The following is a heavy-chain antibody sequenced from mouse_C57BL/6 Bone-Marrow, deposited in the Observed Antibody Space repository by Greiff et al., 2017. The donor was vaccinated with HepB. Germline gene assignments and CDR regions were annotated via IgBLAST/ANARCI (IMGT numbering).Heavy chain of an antibody. D-gene: IGHD1-1*01. J-gene: IGHJ2*01. Sequence: EVQLQQSGPELVKPGASVKIPCKASGYTFTDYNMDWVKQSHGKSLEWIGDINPNNGGTIYNQKFKGKATLTVDKSSSTAYMELRSLTSEDTAVYYCARDSYGSSYDYFDYWGQGTTLTVSS. CDR2: INPNNGGT. V-gene: IGHV1-18*01. CDR1: GYTFTDYN. CDR3: ARDSYGSSYDYFDY.